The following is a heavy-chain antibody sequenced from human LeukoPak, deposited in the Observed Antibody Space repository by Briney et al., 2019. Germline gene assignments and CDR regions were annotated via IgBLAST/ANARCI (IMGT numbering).Heavy chain of an antibody. CDR3: GRDSSSSGGGY. V-gene: IGHV1-18*01. J-gene: IGHJ4*02. CDR1: GYTFTSHG. Sequence: GASVKVSCKSSGYTFTSHGISWVRQPPAQGLEWMGWISAYNGNTNHAQKLQGRVTMATDTSTSTAYMELRSLRADDTAVYYCGRDSSSSGGGYWGQGTLVTVSS. D-gene: IGHD6-6*01. CDR2: ISAYNGNT.